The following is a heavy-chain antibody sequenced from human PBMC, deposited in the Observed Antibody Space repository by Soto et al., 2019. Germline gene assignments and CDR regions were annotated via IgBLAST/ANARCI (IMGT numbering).Heavy chain of an antibody. CDR3: ARDGYCSSXSCPQVGSYYYYYGMDV. Sequence: LGLSCGVSGFTSSGYWMTWVRQAPGKGLEWVANINQDGSEKYYADSVKGRFTISRDNSKNTLYLQMNSLRAEDTAVYYCARDGYCSSXSCPQVGSYYYYYGMDVWGQGTTVTVSS. CDR1: GFTSSGYW. CDR2: INQDGSEK. V-gene: IGHV3-7*01. J-gene: IGHJ6*02. D-gene: IGHD2-2*03.